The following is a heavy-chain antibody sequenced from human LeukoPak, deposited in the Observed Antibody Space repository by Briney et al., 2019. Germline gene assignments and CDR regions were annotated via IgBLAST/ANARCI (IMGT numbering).Heavy chain of an antibody. CDR3: AKDAGIAACPWHFDS. CDR2: MNYNGNDL. CDR1: GFSFCEWG. V-gene: IGHV3-9*01. J-gene: IGHJ4*02. D-gene: IGHD6-6*01. Sequence: GGSLRLSCTASGFSFCEWGGQCVRQGPGKGLEWVSGMNYNGNDLGYADSVKGRFAISRDTANDVLHLQMDSVRPDDSGFYYCAKDAGIAACPWHFDSWGPGTQIIVSS.